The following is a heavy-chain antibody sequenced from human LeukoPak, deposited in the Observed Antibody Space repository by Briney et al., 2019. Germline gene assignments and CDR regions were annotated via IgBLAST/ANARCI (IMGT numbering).Heavy chain of an antibody. J-gene: IGHJ4*02. CDR1: GGSFSGYY. D-gene: IGHD3-3*01. V-gene: IGHV4-34*01. CDR2: INHSGST. Sequence: SETLSLTCAVYGGSFSGYYWSWIRQPPGKGLEWIGEINHSGSTNYNPSLESRVTISVDTSKNQFSLKLSSVTAADTAVYYCARGTSVFGTDYWGQGTLVTVSS. CDR3: ARGTSVFGTDY.